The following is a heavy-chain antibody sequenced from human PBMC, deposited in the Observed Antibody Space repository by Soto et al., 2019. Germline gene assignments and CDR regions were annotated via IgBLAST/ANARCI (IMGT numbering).Heavy chain of an antibody. CDR1: GFNFINAW. J-gene: IGHJ6*02. CDR3: SALGV. Sequence: EVQLVESGGGLVEPGGSLRLSCAASGFNFINAWMHWVRQAPGKGLEWVGRIKSKADGETTDYAAPVKGRFIISRDDSKNTLYLQINSLKMEDTAVYYCSALGVWGQGTTVPVSS. V-gene: IGHV3-15*07. D-gene: IGHD1-26*01. CDR2: IKSKADGETT.